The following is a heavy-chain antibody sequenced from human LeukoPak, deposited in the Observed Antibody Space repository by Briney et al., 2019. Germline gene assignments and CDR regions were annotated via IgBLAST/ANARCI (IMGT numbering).Heavy chain of an antibody. V-gene: IGHV4-34*01. D-gene: IGHD3-16*02. J-gene: IGHJ4*02. CDR1: GGSFSGYY. CDR3: ARQGIMITFGGVIASLPDFDY. Sequence: SETLSLTCAVYGGSFSGYYWSWIRQPPGKGLEWIGEINHSGSTNYNPSLKSRVTISVDTSKNQFSLKLSSVTAADTAVYYCARQGIMITFGGVIASLPDFDYWGQGTLVTVSS. CDR2: INHSGST.